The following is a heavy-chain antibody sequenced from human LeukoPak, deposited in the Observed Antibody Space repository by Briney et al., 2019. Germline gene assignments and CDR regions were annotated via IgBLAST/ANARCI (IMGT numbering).Heavy chain of an antibody. J-gene: IGHJ5*02. CDR2: INPNSGGT. Sequence: ASVKVSCKASGYTFTGYYMHWVRQAPGQGLEWMGWINPNSGGTNYAQKFQGWVTMTRDTSISTAYMELSRLRSDDTAVYYCARDHYDFWSGRVGWFDPWGQGTLVTVSS. D-gene: IGHD3-3*01. CDR1: GYTFTGYY. V-gene: IGHV1-2*04. CDR3: ARDHYDFWSGRVGWFDP.